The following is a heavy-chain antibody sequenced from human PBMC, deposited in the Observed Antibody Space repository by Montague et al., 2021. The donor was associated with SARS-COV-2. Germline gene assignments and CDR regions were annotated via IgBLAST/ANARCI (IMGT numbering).Heavy chain of an antibody. CDR1: GDSVSSHIAA. V-gene: IGHV6-1*01. D-gene: IGHD1-14*01. Sequence: CAISGDSVSSHIAAWYWIRQSPSRGLEWLGRTYYRSKWYNDYAVSVRIRITISPDTSKNQFSLQLNSVTPEDTAVYYCTQERGPGRTTWHYFDYWGQGTLVTVSS. J-gene: IGHJ4*02. CDR2: TYYRSKWYN. CDR3: TQERGPGRTTWHYFDY.